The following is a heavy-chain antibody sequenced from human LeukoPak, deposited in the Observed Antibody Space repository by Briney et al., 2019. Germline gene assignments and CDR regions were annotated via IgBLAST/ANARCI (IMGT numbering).Heavy chain of an antibody. Sequence: PGGSLRLSCAASGFTFRLYVMTWVRQAPGKGPEWVSAITGRGGSIYYADSVRGRFTISRDNSKNTLYLQMSSLRAEDTAIYYCAHPSTPDYGGLDYWGQGTLVTV. CDR3: AHPSTPDYGGLDY. D-gene: IGHD4-17*01. V-gene: IGHV3-23*01. CDR1: GFTFRLYV. CDR2: ITGRGGSI. J-gene: IGHJ4*02.